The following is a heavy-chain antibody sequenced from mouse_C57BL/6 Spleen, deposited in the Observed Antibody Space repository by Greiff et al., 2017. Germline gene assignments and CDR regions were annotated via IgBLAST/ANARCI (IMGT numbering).Heavy chain of an antibody. CDR1: GYTFTDYN. Sequence: VQLKQSGPELVKPGASVKMSCKASGYTFTDYNMHWVKQSHGKSLEWIGYINPNNGGTSYNQKFKGKATLTVNKSSSTAYMELRSLTSEDSAVYYCARSTARGGGFAYWGQGTLVTVSA. CDR3: ARSTARGGGFAY. D-gene: IGHD3-1*01. V-gene: IGHV1-22*01. J-gene: IGHJ3*01. CDR2: INPNNGGT.